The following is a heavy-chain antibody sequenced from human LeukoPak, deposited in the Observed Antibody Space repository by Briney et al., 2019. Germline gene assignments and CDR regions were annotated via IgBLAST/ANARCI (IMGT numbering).Heavy chain of an antibody. CDR3: AREYGSLGAGTQSDYWYFDL. D-gene: IGHD1-14*01. CDR1: GFTFSSYA. V-gene: IGHV3-64*01. CDR2: ISSNGGST. Sequence: PGGSLRLSCAASGFTFSSYAMHWVRQAPGKGLEYVSAISSNGGSTYYANSVKGRFTISRDNSKNTLYLQMGSLRAEDMAVYYCAREYGSLGAGTQSDYWYFDLWGRGTLVTVSS. J-gene: IGHJ2*01.